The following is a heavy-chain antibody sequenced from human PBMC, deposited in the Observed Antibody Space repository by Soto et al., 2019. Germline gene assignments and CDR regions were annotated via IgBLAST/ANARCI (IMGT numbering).Heavy chain of an antibody. D-gene: IGHD1-1*01. V-gene: IGHV4-31*03. J-gene: IGHJ6*02. CDR1: GVSVSSGDYY. Sequence: QVQLQESGPGLVKPSQTLSLSCNVYGVSVSSGDYYWSWIRQHAGGGLEWIGYIDRSGSTYYKPSLRGRVIMSVDTSTNQIYLRLLSVTAADTAMYYCARDSGGNSENYYGFDVWGHGTTVTVSS. CDR2: IDRSGST. CDR3: ARDSGGNSENYYGFDV.